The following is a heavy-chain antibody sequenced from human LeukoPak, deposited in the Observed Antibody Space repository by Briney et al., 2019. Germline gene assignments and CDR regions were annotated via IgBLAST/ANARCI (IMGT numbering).Heavy chain of an antibody. V-gene: IGHV1-46*01. D-gene: IGHD5-18*01. CDR2: INPSGGST. J-gene: IGHJ6*02. Sequence: ASVKVSCKASGYTFTSYYMHWVRQAPGQGLEWMGIINPSGGSTSYAQKFQGRVTMTRDTSTSTVYMELSSLRSEDTAVYYCASENRYSYGYYYYYGMDVWGQGTTVTVSS. CDR1: GYTFTSYY. CDR3: ASENRYSYGYYYYYGMDV.